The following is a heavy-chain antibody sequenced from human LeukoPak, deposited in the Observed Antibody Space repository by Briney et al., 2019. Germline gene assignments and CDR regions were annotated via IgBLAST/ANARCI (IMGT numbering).Heavy chain of an antibody. CDR1: GGSISSYY. V-gene: IGHV4-59*01. J-gene: IGHJ4*02. Sequence: PSESLSLTCTVSGGSISSYYWSWVRQPPGKGLEWIGAISYSGSTNYNPSLESRVTISVDTSKIQFSLKLSSVTAADTAVYFCARRGFCSGGTCLTFDLWGQGTLVTVSS. CDR3: ARRGFCSGGTCLTFDL. D-gene: IGHD2-15*01. CDR2: ISYSGST.